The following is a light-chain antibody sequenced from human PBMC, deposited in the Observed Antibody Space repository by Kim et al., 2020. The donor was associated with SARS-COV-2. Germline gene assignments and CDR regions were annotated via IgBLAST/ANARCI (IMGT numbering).Light chain of an antibody. Sequence: SLFPGQRATRSCSASQSVTTNLAWYQQKPGQAPRLLIYDASTRATGIPARFSGSGSGTEFTLTISGLQSEYFVVYYCQQHNNWPYTFGQGTKLEI. CDR1: QSVTTN. J-gene: IGKJ2*01. V-gene: IGKV3-15*01. CDR2: DAS. CDR3: QQHNNWPYT.